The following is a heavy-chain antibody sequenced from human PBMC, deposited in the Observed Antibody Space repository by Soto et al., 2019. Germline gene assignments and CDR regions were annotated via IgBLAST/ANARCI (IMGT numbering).Heavy chain of an antibody. V-gene: IGHV3-23*01. CDR2: ISGSGGST. D-gene: IGHD4-17*01. Sequence: EVQLLESGGGLVQPGGSLRLSCAASGFTFSSYAMSWVRQAPGKGLEWVSAISGSGGSTYYADSVKGRFTISRDNSKNTLYRQMNSLRAEDTAVYYGAKVSDYGDYAVYYYCYDGMDVWGQGTTVTVSS. J-gene: IGHJ6*02. CDR3: AKVSDYGDYAVYYYCYDGMDV. CDR1: GFTFSSYA.